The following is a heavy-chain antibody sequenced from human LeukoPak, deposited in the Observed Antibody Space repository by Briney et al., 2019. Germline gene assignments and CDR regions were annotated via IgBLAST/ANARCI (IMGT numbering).Heavy chain of an antibody. V-gene: IGHV3-21*01. CDR2: ISSGSSFI. CDR3: ARVDRSYYTSAYRSLDY. Sequence: PGGXXXXXXAAXGFTFGSYAMXWVRQAPGKGLEXVSSISSGSSFIYYADSVKGRFTIARDNAKNSLYLQMNSLRAEDTAVYYCARVDRSYYTSAYRSLDYWGQGTLVTVSS. CDR1: GFTFGSYA. D-gene: IGHD3-22*01. J-gene: IGHJ4*02.